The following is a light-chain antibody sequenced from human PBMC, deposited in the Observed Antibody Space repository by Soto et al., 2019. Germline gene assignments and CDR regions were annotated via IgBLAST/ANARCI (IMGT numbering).Light chain of an antibody. CDR2: DVS. CDR1: SSDVGGYNY. V-gene: IGLV2-14*01. Sequence: QSALTQPASVSRSPGQSLTISCPGTSSDVGGYNYVSWYQQHPGKAPKLMIYDVSSRPSGVSNRFSGAKSGNTASLTISGLQTEDEADYYCSSYTSSSTPYDVVTGTNVTVL. CDR3: SSYTSSSTPYD. J-gene: IGLJ1*01.